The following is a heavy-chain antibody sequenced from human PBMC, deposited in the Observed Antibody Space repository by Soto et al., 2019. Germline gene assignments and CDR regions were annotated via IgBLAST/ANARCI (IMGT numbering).Heavy chain of an antibody. V-gene: IGHV4-59*01. CDR1: GGSISSYN. J-gene: IGHJ6*02. D-gene: IGHD3-3*01. CDR2: IYYSGST. CDR3: ARESYDFWSGYYSGAHYGMDV. Sequence: PSETLSLTCTVSGGSISSYNWSWIRQPPGKGLEWIGYIYYSGSTNYNPSLKSRVTISVDTSKNQFSLKLSSVTAADTAVYYCARESYDFWSGYYSGAHYGMDVWGQGTTVTVSS.